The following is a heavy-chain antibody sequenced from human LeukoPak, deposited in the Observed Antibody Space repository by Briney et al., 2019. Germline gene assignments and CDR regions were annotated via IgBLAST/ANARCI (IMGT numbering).Heavy chain of an antibody. CDR2: INSGGST. Sequence: GGSLRLSCAASGFTVGTNSMSWVRQSPGKGLEWVSFINSGGSTYYADSVNGRFTISRDNSRNTLFLQMNSMRAEDTALYYCASAREYCGSAECYEYFQHWGQGTLVTVSS. V-gene: IGHV3-53*01. CDR3: ASAREYCGSAECYEYFQH. J-gene: IGHJ1*01. D-gene: IGHD2-21*01. CDR1: GFTVGTNS.